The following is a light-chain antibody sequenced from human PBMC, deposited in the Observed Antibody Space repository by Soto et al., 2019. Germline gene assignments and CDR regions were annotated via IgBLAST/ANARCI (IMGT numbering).Light chain of an antibody. CDR1: QSISSW. V-gene: IGKV1-5*01. CDR2: DAS. J-gene: IGKJ1*01. Sequence: DIQMNQSPSTLSASVGDRVTITCRASQSISSWLAWYQQKPGKAPKLLIYDASSLESGVPSRFSGSGSGTEFTLTISSLQPDDFATYYCQQYKSYSATFGQGTKVDIK. CDR3: QQYKSYSAT.